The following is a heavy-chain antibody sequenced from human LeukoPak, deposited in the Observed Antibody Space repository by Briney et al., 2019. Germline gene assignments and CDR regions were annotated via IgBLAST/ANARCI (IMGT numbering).Heavy chain of an antibody. D-gene: IGHD3-10*01. CDR3: ACITMVRGVIPDY. Sequence: GASVKVSCEASGYTFTGYYMHWVRQAPGQGLEWMGWINPNSGGTNYAQKFQGRVTMTRDTSISTAYMELSRLRSDDTAVYYCACITMVRGVIPDYWGQGTLVTVSS. CDR2: INPNSGGT. V-gene: IGHV1-2*02. CDR1: GYTFTGYY. J-gene: IGHJ4*02.